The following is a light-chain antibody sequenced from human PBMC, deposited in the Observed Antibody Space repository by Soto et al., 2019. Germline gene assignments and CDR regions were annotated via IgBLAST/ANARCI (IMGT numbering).Light chain of an antibody. V-gene: IGKV3-11*01. CDR1: QSVSSY. CDR3: QQRSNRFT. J-gene: IGKJ3*01. Sequence: EIGLTQSPATLSLSPGERAILSCRASQSVSSYLAWYQQKPGQAPRLLIYDASNRATGIPARFSGSGSGTDFTLTISSLEPEDFAVYYCQQRSNRFTFGPGTKVDIK. CDR2: DAS.